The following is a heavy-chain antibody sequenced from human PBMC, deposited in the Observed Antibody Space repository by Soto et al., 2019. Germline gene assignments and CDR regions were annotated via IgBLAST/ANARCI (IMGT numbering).Heavy chain of an antibody. CDR3: ARERIGYSYGYRVNDAFDI. J-gene: IGHJ3*02. D-gene: IGHD5-18*01. CDR1: GYNFSTYA. V-gene: IGHV1-3*04. CDR2: INTGNGNT. Sequence: ASVKVSCKASGYNFSTYALLWVRQAPGQGLEWMGWINTGNGNTKYSQKLQGRVTMTTDTSTSTAYMELRSLRSDDTAVYYCARERIGYSYGYRVNDAFDIWGHGTMVTVSS.